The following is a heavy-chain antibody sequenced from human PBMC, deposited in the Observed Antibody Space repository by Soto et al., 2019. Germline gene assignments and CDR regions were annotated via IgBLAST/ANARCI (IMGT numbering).Heavy chain of an antibody. D-gene: IGHD1-26*01. J-gene: IGHJ4*02. CDR2: INPSGGGA. V-gene: IGHV1-46*01. Sequence: ASVKVSCKASGYTFTSCNIHWVRQAPGQGLEWMGVINPSGGGASYAQSFQGRVTLTRDTSTSTVYMELNSLRSEDTAVYYCARASSGTYSLDYWGQGTLVTVSS. CDR1: GYTFTSCN. CDR3: ARASSGTYSLDY.